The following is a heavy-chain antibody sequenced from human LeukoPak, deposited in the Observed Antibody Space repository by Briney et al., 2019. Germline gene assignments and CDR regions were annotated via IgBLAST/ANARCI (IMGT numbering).Heavy chain of an antibody. J-gene: IGHJ4*02. CDR3: ARVWFGELFDY. V-gene: IGHV3-23*01. CDR2: ISGSGGST. D-gene: IGHD3-10*01. CDR1: GFTFSSYA. Sequence: GGSLRLSCAASGFTFSSYAMSWVRQAPGKGLEWVSAISGSGGSTYYADSVKGRFTISRDNAKNSLYLQMNSLRAEDTAVYYCARVWFGELFDYWGQGTLVTVSS.